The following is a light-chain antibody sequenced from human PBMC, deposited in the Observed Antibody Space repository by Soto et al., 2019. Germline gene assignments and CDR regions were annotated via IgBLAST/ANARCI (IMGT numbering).Light chain of an antibody. CDR1: QSVSTY. CDR3: QQRYDWLT. J-gene: IGKJ4*01. V-gene: IGKV3-11*01. Sequence: EIVLTQSPATRSLSPGEGATLSCRASQSVSTYLAWYQQKPGQAPRLLIYDASNRATGIPARFSGSGSGTDFTLTISSLEPEDFAVYYCQQRYDWLTFGGGTKVEIK. CDR2: DAS.